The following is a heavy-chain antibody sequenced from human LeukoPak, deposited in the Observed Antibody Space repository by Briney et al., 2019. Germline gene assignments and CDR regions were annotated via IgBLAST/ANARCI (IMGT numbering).Heavy chain of an antibody. CDR3: ARLYGDYYRGNYYGMDV. V-gene: IGHV1-2*02. CDR2: IHPNSGDT. Sequence: GASVKVPCKASGYXFTDHYFHWLRQAPGQGLEWMGWIHPNSGDTNYAQRFQGRVSLTRDTSISTAYMELSSLRSDDTAVYYCARLYGDYYRGNYYGMDVWGQGTTVTVSS. CDR1: GYXFTDHY. D-gene: IGHD4-17*01. J-gene: IGHJ6*02.